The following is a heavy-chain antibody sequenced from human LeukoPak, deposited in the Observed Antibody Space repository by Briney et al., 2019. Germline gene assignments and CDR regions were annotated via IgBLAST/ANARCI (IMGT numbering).Heavy chain of an antibody. D-gene: IGHD3-22*01. Sequence: PGGSLRLSCAASGFTFSSYGMHWVRQAPGKGLEWVAVISYDGSNKYYADSVKGRFTISRDNSKNTLYLQMNSLRAEDTAVYYCAKNGGRRLLIYYFDYWGQGTLVTVSS. J-gene: IGHJ4*02. V-gene: IGHV3-30*18. CDR2: ISYDGSNK. CDR1: GFTFSSYG. CDR3: AKNGGRRLLIYYFDY.